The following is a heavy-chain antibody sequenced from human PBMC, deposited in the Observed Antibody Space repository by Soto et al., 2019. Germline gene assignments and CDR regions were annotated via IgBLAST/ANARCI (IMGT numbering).Heavy chain of an antibody. CDR3: ARVSGFGPAAFDI. D-gene: IGHD1-1*01. CDR2: ISYKGDTT. CDR1: GFTLSDDS. J-gene: IGHJ3*02. Sequence: EVQLVESGGGLVQPGGSLRLSCAASGFTLSDDSMHWVRQAAGKGLEYVSAISYKGDTTYYANSVKGRFTISRDNSKNTLYLQMGSLRAEHMAVYCCARVSGFGPAAFDIWGQGTMVTVSS. V-gene: IGHV3-64*01.